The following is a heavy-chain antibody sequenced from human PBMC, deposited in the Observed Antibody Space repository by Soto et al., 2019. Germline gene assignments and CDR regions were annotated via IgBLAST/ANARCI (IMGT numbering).Heavy chain of an antibody. Sequence: PSETLSLTCTVSGGSINIYYWSWIGQSPEKGLGWIGYIYGSGSTNYNPSLKSRVTISVDTSKNHFSLSLTSVTAADTAVYYCAAGPRYWGQGTLVTVSS. CDR2: IYGSGST. J-gene: IGHJ4*02. CDR1: GGSINIYY. CDR3: AAGPRY. D-gene: IGHD6-13*01. V-gene: IGHV4-59*01.